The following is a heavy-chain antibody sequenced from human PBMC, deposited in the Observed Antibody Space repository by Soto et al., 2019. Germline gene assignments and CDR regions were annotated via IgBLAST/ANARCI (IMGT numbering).Heavy chain of an antibody. V-gene: IGHV4-31*03. CDR1: GGSISSGGYY. Sequence: QVQLQESGPGLVKPSQTLSLTCTVSGGSISSGGYYWSWIRQHPGKGLEWIGYIYYSGSTYYNPSLKSRXXXXXXXXXXXXXXXXXXXXAXXXXXXXCAXTPGYWGQGTLVTVSS. CDR3: CAXTPGY. J-gene: IGHJ4*02. CDR2: IYYSGST.